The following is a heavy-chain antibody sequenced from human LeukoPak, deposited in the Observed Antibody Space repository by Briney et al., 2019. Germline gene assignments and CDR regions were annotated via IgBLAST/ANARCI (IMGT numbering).Heavy chain of an antibody. J-gene: IGHJ4*02. Sequence: SETLSLTCAVYGGSFSSYYWSWMRQPPGKGLEWIGYIYYSGSTNYNPSLKSRVTISVDTSKNQFSLKLSSVTAADTAVYYCASLGYCSSTSCSTGPFDYWGQGTLVTVSS. V-gene: IGHV4-59*08. CDR1: GGSFSSYY. D-gene: IGHD2-2*01. CDR2: IYYSGST. CDR3: ASLGYCSSTSCSTGPFDY.